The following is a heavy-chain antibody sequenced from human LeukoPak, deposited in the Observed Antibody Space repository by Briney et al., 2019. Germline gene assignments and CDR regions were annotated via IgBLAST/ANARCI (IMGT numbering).Heavy chain of an antibody. CDR3: ARVDFGGNSPMFDY. D-gene: IGHD4-23*01. CDR2: IYESGSA. Sequence: SETLSLTCTVSGVSTSGHYWSWIRQPPGKGLEWIGYIYESGSAIYNPSPKSRVTISGDTSKNQLSLKLSSLTAADTAVYYCARVDFGGNSPMFDYWGQGTLVTVSS. V-gene: IGHV4-59*11. J-gene: IGHJ4*02. CDR1: GVSTSGHY.